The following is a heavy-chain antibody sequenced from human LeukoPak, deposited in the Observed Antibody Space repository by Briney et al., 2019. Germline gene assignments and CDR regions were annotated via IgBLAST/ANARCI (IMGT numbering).Heavy chain of an antibody. CDR1: GGSISSYY. CDR3: ARSYVEMATIEPYYFDY. Sequence: SETLSLTCTVSGGSISSYYWSWIRQPPGKGLEWIGYIYHSGSTYYNPSLKSRVTISVDRSKNQFSLKLSSVTAADTAVYYCARSYVEMATIEPYYFDYWGQGTLVTVSS. CDR2: IYHSGST. D-gene: IGHD5-24*01. J-gene: IGHJ4*02. V-gene: IGHV4-59*12.